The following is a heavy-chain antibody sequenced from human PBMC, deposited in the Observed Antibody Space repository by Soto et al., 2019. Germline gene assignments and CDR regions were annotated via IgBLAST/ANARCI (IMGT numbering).Heavy chain of an antibody. D-gene: IGHD6-19*01. CDR1: GYTFTSYY. Sequence: QVQLVQSGAEVKKPGASVKVPCKASGYTFTSYYMHWVRQAPGQGLEWMGIINPSGGSTSYAQKFQGRVTMTRDTSTSTVYMELSSLRSEDTAVYYCAREGGGWYYFDYWGQGTLVTVSS. V-gene: IGHV1-46*01. J-gene: IGHJ4*02. CDR2: INPSGGST. CDR3: AREGGGWYYFDY.